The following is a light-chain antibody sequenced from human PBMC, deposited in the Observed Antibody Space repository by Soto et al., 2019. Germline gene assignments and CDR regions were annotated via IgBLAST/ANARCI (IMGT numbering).Light chain of an antibody. Sequence: QSVLTQPPSASGSPGQSVTISCTGTSSDVGGYDYVSWYQQHPGKAPKLMIYEFSKRPSGVPDRFSGSKSGNTASLTVSGLQAEDEADYYCSSYAGSSTYVFGTGTKLTVL. CDR2: EFS. V-gene: IGLV2-8*01. CDR1: SSDVGGYDY. J-gene: IGLJ1*01. CDR3: SSYAGSSTYV.